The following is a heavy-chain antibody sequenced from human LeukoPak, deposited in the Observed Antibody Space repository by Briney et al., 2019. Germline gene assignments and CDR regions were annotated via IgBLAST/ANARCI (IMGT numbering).Heavy chain of an antibody. CDR1: GGSISSYY. J-gene: IGHJ4*02. V-gene: IGHV4-59*01. CDR3: ARDVREGYNWRFDY. Sequence: PSETLSLTCTVSGGSISSYYWSWIRQPPGKGLEWIGYIYYSGSTNYNPSLKSRVTISVDTSKNQFSLKLSSVTAADTAVYYCARDVREGYNWRFDYWGQGTLVTVSS. CDR2: IYYSGST. D-gene: IGHD5-24*01.